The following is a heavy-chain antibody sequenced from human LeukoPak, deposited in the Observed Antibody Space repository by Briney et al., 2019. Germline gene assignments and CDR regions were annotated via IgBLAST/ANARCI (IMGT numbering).Heavy chain of an antibody. Sequence: SVKVSCKASGGTFSSYAISWVRQAPGQGLEWMVGIIPIFGTANYAQKFQGRVTITADESTSTAYMELSSLRSEDTAVYYCARERTVAATLYYFDYWGQGTLVAVSS. J-gene: IGHJ4*02. V-gene: IGHV1-69*13. CDR2: IIPIFGTA. D-gene: IGHD2-15*01. CDR1: GGTFSSYA. CDR3: ARERTVAATLYYFDY.